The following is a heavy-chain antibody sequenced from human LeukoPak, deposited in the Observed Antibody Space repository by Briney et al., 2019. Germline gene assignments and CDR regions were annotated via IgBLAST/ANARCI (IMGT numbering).Heavy chain of an antibody. CDR2: ISGSGGST. V-gene: IGHV3-23*01. CDR1: GFTFTDAA. Sequence: AGRSLRLSCAASGFTFTDAAMYWVRQAPGKGLELVSRISGSGGSTYYTSSVKGRFTISRDNSKNTLYLEMNSLSADDTGVYYCAKHWGGTTVPMDFWGQGTLVTVSS. J-gene: IGHJ4*02. CDR3: AKHWGGTTVPMDF. D-gene: IGHD3-16*01.